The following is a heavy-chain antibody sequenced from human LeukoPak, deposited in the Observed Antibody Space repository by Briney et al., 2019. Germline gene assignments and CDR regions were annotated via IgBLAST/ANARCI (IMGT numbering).Heavy chain of an antibody. CDR1: GCSISSYY. CDR2: IYYSGST. J-gene: IGHJ4*02. CDR3: ARVGIAAAGGGSDY. D-gene: IGHD6-13*01. Sequence: SETLSLTCTVSGCSISSYYWSWIRQPPGKGLKGIVYIYYSGSTNYNPSLKSRVTISVDKSKNQFSLKLSSVTAADTAVYYCARVGIAAAGGGSDYWGQGTLVTVSS. V-gene: IGHV4-59*12.